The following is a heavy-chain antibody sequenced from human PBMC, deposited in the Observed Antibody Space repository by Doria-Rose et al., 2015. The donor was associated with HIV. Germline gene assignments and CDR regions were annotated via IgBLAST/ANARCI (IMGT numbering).Heavy chain of an antibody. Sequence: LVQSGGVVVQPGGSLRPSCAASGFNFDEYAMHWVRQAPGRGLEWVSLISWDGGNVYYADSVKGRFTVSRDNGKNTLYLQMDSLRAEDTALYFCTKDSDTYYYGSGDAFDIWGQGTVVTVFS. CDR1: GFNFDEYA. CDR3: TKDSDTYYYGSGDAFDI. D-gene: IGHD3-10*01. CDR2: ISWDGGNV. V-gene: IGHV3-43D*03. J-gene: IGHJ3*02.